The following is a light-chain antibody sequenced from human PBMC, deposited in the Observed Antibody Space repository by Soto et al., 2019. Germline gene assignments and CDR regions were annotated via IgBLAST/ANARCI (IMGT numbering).Light chain of an antibody. Sequence: QSVLTQPPSASGTPGQRVTISCSGSRSNIGNNAVSWYQQLPGTAPNLLIYNNNQRPSGVPVRFSGSKSGTSASLSISGLQSEDEADYYCAAWEDSLNARGVFGGGTKLTVL. V-gene: IGLV1-44*01. CDR3: AAWEDSLNARGV. CDR1: RSNIGNNA. J-gene: IGLJ3*02. CDR2: NNN.